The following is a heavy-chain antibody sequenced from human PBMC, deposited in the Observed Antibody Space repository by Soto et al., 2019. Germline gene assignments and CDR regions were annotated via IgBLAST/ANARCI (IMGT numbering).Heavy chain of an antibody. CDR3: AREVKGVTSFDY. CDR1: GFTALSYA. J-gene: IGHJ4*02. CDR2: LNGGVDGT. V-gene: IGHV1-3*01. Sequence: QVRLIQSGPEMMQPRASVRVSGTASGFTALSYAFHCVRQAPGQGPEWLGWLNGGVDGTSYSQWLQGRVTISRDTSTNTVYLEVKSLTSEDTAVYYCAREVKGVTSFDYWGQGTLVTVSS. D-gene: IGHD3-10*01.